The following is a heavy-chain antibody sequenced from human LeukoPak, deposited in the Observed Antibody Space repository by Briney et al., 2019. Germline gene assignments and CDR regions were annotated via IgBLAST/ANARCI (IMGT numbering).Heavy chain of an antibody. D-gene: IGHD1-26*01. CDR3: AKDRSIGTYYTFDH. J-gene: IGHJ4*02. Sequence: PGGSLRLSCAASGFTFSSYGMHWVRQAPGKGLKWVAFIRYDGSDKYYGDSVKGRFTVSRDNSKNSLYLQMNSLTAADTAVYYCAKDRSIGTYYTFDHWGQGTLVTVSS. V-gene: IGHV3-30*02. CDR1: GFTFSSYG. CDR2: IRYDGSDK.